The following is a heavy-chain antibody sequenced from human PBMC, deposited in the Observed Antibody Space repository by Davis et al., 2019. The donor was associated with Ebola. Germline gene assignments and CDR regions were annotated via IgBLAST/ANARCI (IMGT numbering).Heavy chain of an antibody. J-gene: IGHJ5*02. V-gene: IGHV3-30*03. CDR1: GFTFSSYG. D-gene: IGHD3-22*01. CDR2: ISYDGSDQ. CDR3: ARDYYDSSGFYYNPARIDP. Sequence: PGGSLRLSCAASGFTFSSYGMHWVRQAPGKGLEWVAVISYDGSDQYYADSVKGRFTISRDNSKNTLYLQMNSLRPEDTAVYYCARDYYDSSGFYYNPARIDPWGQGTLVTVSS.